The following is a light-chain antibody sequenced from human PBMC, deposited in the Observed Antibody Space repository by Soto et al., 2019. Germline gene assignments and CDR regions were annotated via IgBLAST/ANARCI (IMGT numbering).Light chain of an antibody. J-gene: IGKJ2*01. V-gene: IGKV1-5*01. CDR3: QQYNDNSF. CDR2: DAS. CDR1: QTIDGW. Sequence: DIPMTQSPSTLSAYVGDRVTITCRASQTIDGWLAWYQQKPGKAPKLLIYDASSLETGVSSRFSGSGSGAEFTLTISSLQPDDFATYYCQQYNDNSFFGQGTKLEIK.